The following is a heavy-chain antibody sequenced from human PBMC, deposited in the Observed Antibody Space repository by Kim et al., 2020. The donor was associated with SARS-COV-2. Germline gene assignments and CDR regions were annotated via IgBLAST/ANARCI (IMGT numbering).Heavy chain of an antibody. V-gene: IGHV3-9*01. J-gene: IGHJ6*01. Sequence: GGSLRLSCAASGFTFGDYAMHWVRQAPGKGLELVSGISWNSGSIGYADSVKGRLTISRDNAKNSLYLQMNSLRAEDTALYYCAKDIAAATYYYNGMAVWGQGTTVTVSS. CDR2: ISWNSGSI. D-gene: IGHD6-13*01. CDR1: GFTFGDYA. CDR3: AKDIAAATYYYNGMAV.